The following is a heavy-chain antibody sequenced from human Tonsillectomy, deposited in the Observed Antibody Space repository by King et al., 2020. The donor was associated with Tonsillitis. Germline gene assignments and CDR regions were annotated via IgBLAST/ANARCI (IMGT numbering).Heavy chain of an antibody. Sequence: VQLVESGGGLVKPGGSLRLSCAASGFTFSDYSVNWVRQAPGKGLEWVSFISSSSSYIYYADSVKGRFTISRDNAKNSLYLQMNSLRDEDTAVYYCVRSGYYYYGMDVWGQATTVTVSS. V-gene: IGHV3-21*01. CDR3: VRSGYYYYGMDV. CDR2: ISSSSSYI. J-gene: IGHJ6*02. CDR1: GFTFSDYS.